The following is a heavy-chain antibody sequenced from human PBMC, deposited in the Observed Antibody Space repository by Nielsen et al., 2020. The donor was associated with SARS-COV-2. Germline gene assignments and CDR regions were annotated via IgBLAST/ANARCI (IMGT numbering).Heavy chain of an antibody. Sequence: SGPTLVIPTQTLTLTCRFSGFPLTTSGVGVGWIRQPPGTALEWLAVIFWDDNRLYNPSLKSRLTITKDPSKDEVLLTMTNVDPMDTATYFCARSALYTSGWFFVSWGRGTLVTASS. CDR3: ARSALYTSGWFFVS. V-gene: IGHV2-5*02. D-gene: IGHD6-19*01. J-gene: IGHJ4*02. CDR1: GFPLTTSGVG. CDR2: IFWDDNR.